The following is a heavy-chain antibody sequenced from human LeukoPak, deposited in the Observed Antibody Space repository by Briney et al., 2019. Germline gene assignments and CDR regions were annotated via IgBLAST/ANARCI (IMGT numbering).Heavy chain of an antibody. Sequence: RSSETLSLTCTVSGGSISNYYWSWIRQTPGMGLEWIGYVFYSGSTNYNPSLKSRLTISIDTSRNRFSLNLRSVTAADTAVYYCARGPLCCSSTSCYQEGNFDYWGQGALVTVSS. CDR2: VFYSGST. J-gene: IGHJ4*02. V-gene: IGHV4-59*12. CDR1: GGSISNYY. D-gene: IGHD2-2*01. CDR3: ARGPLCCSSTSCYQEGNFDY.